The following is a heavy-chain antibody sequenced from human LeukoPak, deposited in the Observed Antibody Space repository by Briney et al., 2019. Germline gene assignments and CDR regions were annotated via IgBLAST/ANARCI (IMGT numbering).Heavy chain of an antibody. V-gene: IGHV3-30-3*01. CDR3: ARGRVKMTTTTAYYGMDV. CDR2: ISYDGTNK. Sequence: GGSLRLSCAASGFTFSTYSMHWVRQAPGKGLEWVAFISYDGTNKNYADSVKGRFTISGDNFKNTLYLQMNSLNTEDTAVYYCARGRVKMTTTTAYYGMDVWGQGTTVTVSS. CDR1: GFTFSTYS. J-gene: IGHJ6*02. D-gene: IGHD5-24*01.